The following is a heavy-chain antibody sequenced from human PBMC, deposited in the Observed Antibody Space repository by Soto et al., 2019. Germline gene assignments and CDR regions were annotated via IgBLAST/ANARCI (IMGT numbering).Heavy chain of an antibody. CDR1: GLTFSSYA. J-gene: IGHJ6*02. CDR2: ISGSGGST. V-gene: IGHV3-23*01. CDR3: AKDEIVGATTDYYYYGMDV. D-gene: IGHD1-26*01. Sequence: PGGSLRLSCAASGLTFSSYAMSWVRQAPGKGLEWVSAISGSGGSTYYADSVKGRFTISRDNSKNTLYLQMNSLRAEDTAVYYCAKDEIVGATTDYYYYGMDVWGQGTTVTVSS.